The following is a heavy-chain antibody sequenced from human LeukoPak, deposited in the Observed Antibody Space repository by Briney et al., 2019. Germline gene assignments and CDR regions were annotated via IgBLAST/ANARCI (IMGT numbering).Heavy chain of an antibody. D-gene: IGHD1-14*01. Sequence: GGSLRLSCAASGFTFSSYAMSWVRQAPGKGLEWVSAISGSGGSTYYADSVKGRFTISRDNSKNTLYLQMNSLRAEDTAVYYCAKDLIYFVTAEPRLDYWGQGTLVTVSS. CDR2: ISGSGGST. CDR1: GFTFSSYA. J-gene: IGHJ4*02. CDR3: AKDLIYFVTAEPRLDY. V-gene: IGHV3-23*01.